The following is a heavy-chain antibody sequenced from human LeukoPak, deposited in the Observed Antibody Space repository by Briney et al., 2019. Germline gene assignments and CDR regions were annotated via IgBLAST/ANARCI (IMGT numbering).Heavy chain of an antibody. Sequence: SETLSLTCTVSGGSVSTSDYYWGWIRQSPVKGLEWIGDVFYTGKTNYNPSLRGRATISIDTSKNQFSLKLTYVTAANSAVYHCARVFDSWGQGTLVTVSS. CDR1: GGSVSTSDYY. V-gene: IGHV4-39*07. J-gene: IGHJ4*02. CDR3: ARVFDS. CDR2: VFYTGKT.